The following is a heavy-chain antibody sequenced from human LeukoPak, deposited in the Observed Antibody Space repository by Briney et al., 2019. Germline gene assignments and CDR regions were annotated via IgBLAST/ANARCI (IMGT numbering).Heavy chain of an antibody. V-gene: IGHV3-66*01. J-gene: IGHJ3*02. CDR3: TRAAPDAFDI. CDR1: GFTFSTYA. CDR2: IYTGGNT. Sequence: PGGSLRLSCVASGFTFSTYAMTWVRQAPGKELEWVSFIYTGGNTYYADSVRGRFTISRDKSKNTLYLQMNSLRGEDTAIYYCTRAAPDAFDIWGQGTMVTVSS.